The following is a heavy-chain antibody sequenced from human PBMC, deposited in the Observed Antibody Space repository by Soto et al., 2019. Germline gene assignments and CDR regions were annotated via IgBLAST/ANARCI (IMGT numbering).Heavy chain of an antibody. J-gene: IGHJ4*02. CDR3: ARGRRYGNTLDY. Sequence: SETLSLTCAVYGGSFSGYYWSWIRQPPGKGLEWIGEINHSGSTNYNPSLKSRVTISVDTSKNQFSLKLSSVTAADTAVYYFARGRRYGNTLDYWGQGTLDTVS. CDR2: INHSGST. D-gene: IGHD4-17*01. V-gene: IGHV4-34*01. CDR1: GGSFSGYY.